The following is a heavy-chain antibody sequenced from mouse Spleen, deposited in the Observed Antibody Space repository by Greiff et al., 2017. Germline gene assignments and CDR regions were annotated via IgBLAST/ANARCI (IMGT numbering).Heavy chain of an antibody. CDR3: ARKVWG. J-gene: IGHJ2*01. CDR1: GYPFTDYN. V-gene: IGHV1-22*01. Sequence: VQLQQSGPELVKPGASVKMSCKASGYPFTDYNMHWVKQSHGQSLAWIGYINPNTGGTSYNPKFKGKATLTVNTSSSTAYMELRSRTSEDSAVYYCARKVWGWGQGTTLTVSS. D-gene: IGHD2-10*02. CDR2: INPNTGGT.